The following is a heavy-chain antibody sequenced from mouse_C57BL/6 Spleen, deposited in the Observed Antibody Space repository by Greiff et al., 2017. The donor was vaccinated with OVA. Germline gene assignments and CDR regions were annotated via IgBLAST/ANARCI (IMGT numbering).Heavy chain of an antibody. J-gene: IGHJ1*03. CDR3: ASREGWYFDV. CDR2: IDPADGDT. V-gene: IGHV14-2*01. Sequence: VQLQQPGAELVKPGASVKLSCTASGFNIKDYYMHWVKQRTEQGLEWIGRIDPADGDTKYAPNLQGKATLTADTSSNTAYLQLSSLTSEDTAVYYCASREGWYFDVWGTGTTVTVSS. CDR1: GFNIKDYY.